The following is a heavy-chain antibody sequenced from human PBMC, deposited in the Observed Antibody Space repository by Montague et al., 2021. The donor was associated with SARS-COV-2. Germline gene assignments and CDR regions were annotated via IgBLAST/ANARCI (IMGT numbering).Heavy chain of an antibody. D-gene: IGHD2-8*01. CDR3: ATNKYCTLHDCLHGRHYFDH. CDR2: ISSSGATI. CDR1: GASIRNYY. Sequence: LSLTCTVSGASIRNYYWSWIRQAPGRGLEWISDISSSGATILYADSLKGRFTISRDNIQKSLYLQMNSLRAEDTAVYYCATNKYCTLHDCLHGRHYFDHWGQGTLVTVSS. J-gene: IGHJ4*02. V-gene: IGHV3-11*04.